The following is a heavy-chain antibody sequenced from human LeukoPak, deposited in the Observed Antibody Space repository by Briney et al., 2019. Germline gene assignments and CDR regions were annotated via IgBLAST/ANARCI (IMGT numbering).Heavy chain of an antibody. CDR2: ISYDGSNK. Sequence: GGSLRLSCAASGFTFSSYGMHWVRQAPGKGLEWVAVISYDGSNKYYADSVKGRFTISRDNSKNTLYLQMNSLRAEDTAVYYCARDPGGYSSGGELDVWGKGTTVTVSS. J-gene: IGHJ6*04. V-gene: IGHV3-30*03. CDR1: GFTFSSYG. D-gene: IGHD6-19*01. CDR3: ARDPGGYSSGGELDV.